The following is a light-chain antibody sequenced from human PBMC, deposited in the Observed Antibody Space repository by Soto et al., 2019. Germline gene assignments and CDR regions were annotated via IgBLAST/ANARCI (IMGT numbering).Light chain of an antibody. Sequence: DIQMTQSPSSLSASVGDRVTITCQASQDISNYLNWYQQKPGKATKLLIYDASNLETGVPSRFSGSGSGTDFTFTISSLQPEDIATYYCQQYDNLPFTCGPGTKVDIK. CDR1: QDISNY. J-gene: IGKJ3*01. V-gene: IGKV1-33*01. CDR2: DAS. CDR3: QQYDNLPFT.